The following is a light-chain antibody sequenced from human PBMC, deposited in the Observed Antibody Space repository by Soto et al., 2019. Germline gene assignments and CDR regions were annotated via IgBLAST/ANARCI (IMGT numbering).Light chain of an antibody. CDR3: QESYSYPQCT. V-gene: IGKV1-39*01. Sequence: DIQMTQSPSSLSASVGDRVTITCRASQNIGSYLNWYQHKPGIAPKLLIYAASSLRSGVPSRFSGSGSGTDFTLTISGLQPEDFATYYCQESYSYPQCTFGPGTKVDIK. CDR1: QNIGSY. J-gene: IGKJ3*01. CDR2: AAS.